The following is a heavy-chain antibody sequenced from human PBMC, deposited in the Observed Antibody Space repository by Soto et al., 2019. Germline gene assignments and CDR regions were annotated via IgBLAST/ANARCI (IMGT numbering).Heavy chain of an antibody. CDR2: ISSNGGST. CDR1: GFTFSSYA. V-gene: IGHV3-64D*08. Sequence: GGSLSLSCSASGFTFSSYAMHWVRQAPGKGLEYVSAISSNGGSTYYADSVKGRFTISRDNSKNTLYLQMSSLRAEDTAVYYCVKGAGIAVAGDNAFDIWGQGTMVTVSS. D-gene: IGHD6-19*01. J-gene: IGHJ3*02. CDR3: VKGAGIAVAGDNAFDI.